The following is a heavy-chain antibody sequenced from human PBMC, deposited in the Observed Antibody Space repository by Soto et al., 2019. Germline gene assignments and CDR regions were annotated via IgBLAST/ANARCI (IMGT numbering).Heavy chain of an antibody. J-gene: IGHJ2*01. CDR3: ARGNHRWLPLWYFDL. V-gene: IGHV1-69*12. Sequence: QVQLVQSGAEVKKPGSSVKVSCKASGGTFSNYPISWVRQAPGQGLEWMGGIIPIFGTVTYAQKFQGRVTITADESTSTAYMELRSLRSEDTAVYYCARGNHRWLPLWYFDLWGRGTLVTVSS. D-gene: IGHD5-12*01. CDR1: GGTFSNYP. CDR2: IIPIFGTV.